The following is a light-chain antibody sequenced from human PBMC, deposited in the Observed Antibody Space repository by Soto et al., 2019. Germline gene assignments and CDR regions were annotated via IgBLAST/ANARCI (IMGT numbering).Light chain of an antibody. Sequence: EIVMTQSPATLSVSPGERATLSCRASQSVSSNLAWYQQKPGQTPKLLIYVASTRATGIPARFSGSGSGKECTLTISSLHAEDFAVYYCQQYNVWPLTFGGGTKGEFK. J-gene: IGKJ4*01. V-gene: IGKV3-15*01. CDR1: QSVSSN. CDR3: QQYNVWPLT. CDR2: VAS.